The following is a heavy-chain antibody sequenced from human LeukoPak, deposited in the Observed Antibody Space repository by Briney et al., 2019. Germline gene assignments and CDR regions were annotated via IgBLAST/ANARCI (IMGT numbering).Heavy chain of an antibody. J-gene: IGHJ1*01. V-gene: IGHV1-46*01. CDR3: ARDESTSILWW. CDR1: GYTFINYY. CDR2: INHSGGST. D-gene: IGHD2-21*01. Sequence: ASVKVSCKASGYTFINYYMHWVRQAPGQGLEWMGIINHSGGSTSYAQKCQGRVTMTRDTSTSTVYMELSSLRSEDTAVYYCARDESTSILWWWGQGTLVTVSS.